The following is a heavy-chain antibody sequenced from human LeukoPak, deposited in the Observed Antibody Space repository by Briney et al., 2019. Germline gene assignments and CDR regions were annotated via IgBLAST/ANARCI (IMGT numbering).Heavy chain of an antibody. CDR3: ARDVPRMYYDFWSGYYPQYGMDV. J-gene: IGHJ6*02. V-gene: IGHV1-2*02. CDR1: GYTFTSYG. Sequence: ASVKVSCKASGYTFTSYGISWVRQAPGQGLEWMGWINPNSGGTNYAQKFQGRVTMTRDTSISTAYMELSRLRSDDTAVYYCARDVPRMYYDFWSGYYPQYGMDVWGQGTTVTVSS. CDR2: INPNSGGT. D-gene: IGHD3-3*01.